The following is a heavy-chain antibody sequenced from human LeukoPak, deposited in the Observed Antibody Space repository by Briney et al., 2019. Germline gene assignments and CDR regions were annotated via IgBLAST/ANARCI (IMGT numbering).Heavy chain of an antibody. D-gene: IGHD4-17*01. CDR3: AKGLATVTTSWFDP. CDR1: GFTFDDYA. J-gene: IGHJ5*02. V-gene: IGHV3-9*01. Sequence: PGGSLRLSCAASGFTFDDYAMHWVRQAPGKGLEWVSGISWNSGSIGYADSVKGRFTISRDNAKNSLYLQMNSLRAGDTALYYCAKGLATVTTSWFDPWGQGTLVTVSS. CDR2: ISWNSGSI.